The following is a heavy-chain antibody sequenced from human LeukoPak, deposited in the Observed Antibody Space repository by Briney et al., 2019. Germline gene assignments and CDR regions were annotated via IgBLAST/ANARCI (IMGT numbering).Heavy chain of an antibody. J-gene: IGHJ4*02. CDR2: INPNSGGT. V-gene: IGHV1-2*04. CDR3: ARDSILRFLEWLPPFDY. CDR1: GYTFTGYY. D-gene: IGHD3-3*01. Sequence: ASVKVSCKASGYTFTGYYMHWVRQAPGQGLEWMGWINPNSGGTNYAQKFQGWVTMTRDTSISTAYMELSRLRSDDTAVYYCARDSILRFLEWLPPFDYWGQGTLVTVSS.